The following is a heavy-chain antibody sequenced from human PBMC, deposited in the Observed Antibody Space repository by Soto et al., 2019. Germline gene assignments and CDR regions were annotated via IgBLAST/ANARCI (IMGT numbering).Heavy chain of an antibody. CDR2: NFYSGNSCCNTFGYLYYSGHS. V-gene: IGHV4-31*03. J-gene: IGHJ4*02. CDR1: GGSIRGGDHY. Sequence: QVQLQESGPGLVKPSQTLSLTCTVSGGSIRGGDHYWSWIRQHPGKGLEWIGDNFYSGNSCCNTFGYLYYSGHSFYKPARQRGVTISVDTSKSPFSLQPSSVTAADPAIYYCARLSSLYYNSDYGGYYFDYWGQGTLVFVSS. CDR3: ARLSSLYYNSDYGGYYFDY. D-gene: IGHD3-10*01.